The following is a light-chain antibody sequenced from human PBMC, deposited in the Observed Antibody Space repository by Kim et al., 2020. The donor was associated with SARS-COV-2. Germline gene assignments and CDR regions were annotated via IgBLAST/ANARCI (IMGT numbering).Light chain of an antibody. J-gene: IGKJ1*01. Sequence: DIQMTQSPSSLSASVGDRVTITCRASQSISNYLNWYQQKPGKAPKLLMSAVSSLQSGVPSRFSGSGSWTVFTLTISDLQPEDFATYYCQQSYSTPLMFGQGTKVDIK. CDR3: QQSYSTPLM. CDR1: QSISNY. V-gene: IGKV1-39*01. CDR2: AVS.